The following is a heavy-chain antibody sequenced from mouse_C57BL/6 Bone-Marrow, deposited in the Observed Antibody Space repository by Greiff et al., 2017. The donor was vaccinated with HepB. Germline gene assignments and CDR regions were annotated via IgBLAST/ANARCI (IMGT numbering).Heavy chain of an antibody. D-gene: IGHD1-1*01. CDR2: INPYNGDT. V-gene: IGHV1-20*01. J-gene: IGHJ1*03. CDR3: ASVFIATVVAPCYWYFDV. CDR1: GYSFTGYF. Sequence: VQLQQSGPELVKPGASVKISCKASGYSFTGYFMNWVMQSHGKSLEWIGRINPYNGDTFYNQKFKGKATLTVDKSSSTAHMELRSLTSEDSAVYYCASVFIATVVAPCYWYFDVWGTGTTVTVSS.